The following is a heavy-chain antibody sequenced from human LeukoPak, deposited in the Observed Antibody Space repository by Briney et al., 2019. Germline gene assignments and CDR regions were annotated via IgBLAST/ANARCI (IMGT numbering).Heavy chain of an antibody. D-gene: IGHD1-14*01. J-gene: IGHJ4*02. CDR3: ARDLMNGIFDY. CDR2: IWYDGSNK. CDR1: GFTFSSYG. V-gene: IGHV3-33*01. Sequence: GGSLRLSCAASGFTFSSYGMHWVRQAPGKGLEWVAVIWYDGSNKYYADSVKGRFTTSRDNSKNTLYLQMNSLRAEDTAVYYCARDLMNGIFDYWGQGTLVTVSS.